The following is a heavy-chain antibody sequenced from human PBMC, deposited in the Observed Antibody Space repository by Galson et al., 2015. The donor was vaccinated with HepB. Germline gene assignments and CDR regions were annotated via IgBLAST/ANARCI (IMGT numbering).Heavy chain of an antibody. J-gene: IGHJ4*02. CDR3: ARHSQNNIAVAGDFDY. V-gene: IGHV5-51*01. CDR2: IYPGDSDT. CDR1: GYSFTSYW. D-gene: IGHD6-19*01. Sequence: QSGAEVKKPGESLKISCMGSGYSFTSYWIGWVRQMPGKGLEWMGIIYPGDSDTRYSQSFQGQVTISADKSISPAYLQWSSLKASDTAMYYCARHSQNNIAVAGDFDYWGQGTLVTVSS.